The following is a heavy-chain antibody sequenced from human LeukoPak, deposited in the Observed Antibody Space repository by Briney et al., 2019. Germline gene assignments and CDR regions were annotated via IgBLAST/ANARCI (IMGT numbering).Heavy chain of an antibody. V-gene: IGHV3-30*04. CDR1: GFTFSSYA. Sequence: PGRSLRLSCEASGFTFSSYAMHWVRQAPGKGLEWVAVISYDGSNKYYADSVKGRFTISRDNSKNTLYLQMNSLRAEDTAVYYCARDLYRSSGIAAAGTTTNYYYYGMDVWGQGTTVTVSS. CDR3: ARDLYRSSGIAAAGTTTNYYYYGMDV. CDR2: ISYDGSNK. J-gene: IGHJ6*02. D-gene: IGHD6-13*01.